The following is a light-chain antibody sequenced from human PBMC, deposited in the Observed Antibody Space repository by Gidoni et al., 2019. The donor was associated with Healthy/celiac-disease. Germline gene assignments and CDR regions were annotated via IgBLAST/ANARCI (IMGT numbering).Light chain of an antibody. Sequence: DIVMTQSPLSLPVTPGEPASISFRSSQSLLHSNGYNYLDWYLQKPGQSPQLLIYLGSNRASGVPDRFSVSGSGTDFTLKISRVEAEDVGVYYGMQDLQTPLFGGGTKVEIK. CDR1: QSLLHSNGYNY. CDR3: MQDLQTPL. V-gene: IGKV2-28*01. CDR2: LGS. J-gene: IGKJ4*01.